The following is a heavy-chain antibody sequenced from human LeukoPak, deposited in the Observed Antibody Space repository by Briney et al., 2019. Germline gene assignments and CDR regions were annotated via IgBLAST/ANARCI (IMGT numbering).Heavy chain of an antibody. J-gene: IGHJ3*02. V-gene: IGHV4-59*12. CDR3: AREQLLGAFNI. Sequence: PSETLSLTCTVSGGSISSYYWSWIRQPPGKGLEWIGYIYYSGSTSYNPSLKSRVTISLDKSKNHFSLNMSSVTAADTATYNCAREQLLGAFNIWGQGTMVTVSS. CDR2: IYYSGST. D-gene: IGHD1-1*01. CDR1: GGSISSYY.